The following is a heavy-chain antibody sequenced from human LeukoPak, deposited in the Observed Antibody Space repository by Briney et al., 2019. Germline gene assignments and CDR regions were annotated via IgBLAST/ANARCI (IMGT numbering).Heavy chain of an antibody. D-gene: IGHD6-19*01. CDR2: ISGSGGST. CDR1: RFTFSSYA. V-gene: IGHV3-23*01. CDR3: AKDTGEQWLDNWFDP. Sequence: GGSLRLSCAASRFTFSSYAMSWVRQAPGKGLEWVPAISGSGGSTYYADSVKGRFTISRDNSKNTLYLQMNSLRAEDTAVYYCAKDTGEQWLDNWFDPWGQGTLVTVSS. J-gene: IGHJ5*02.